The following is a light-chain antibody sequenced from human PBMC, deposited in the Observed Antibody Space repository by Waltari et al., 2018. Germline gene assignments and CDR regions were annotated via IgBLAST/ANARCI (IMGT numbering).Light chain of an antibody. CDR1: QSIGRS. J-gene: IGKJ1*01. CDR3: QKYERLPAT. V-gene: IGKV3-20*01. CDR2: NVS. Sequence: EIVLTQSPGTLSLSPGERAPLSCRASQSIGRSLVWYQQKPGQAPRLLIYNVSRRATGIPDRFSGSGYVTDFSLTISRLEPEDFAVYYCQKYERLPATFGQGTTVEIK.